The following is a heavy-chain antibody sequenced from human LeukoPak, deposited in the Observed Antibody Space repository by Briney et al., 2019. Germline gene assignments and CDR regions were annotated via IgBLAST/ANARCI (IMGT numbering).Heavy chain of an antibody. CDR1: GGTFGNYT. J-gene: IGHJ4*02. CDR3: ARVSNYDLLTGYFDF. D-gene: IGHD3-9*01. V-gene: IGHV1-69*13. CDR2: IIPAFGTA. Sequence: SVKVSCKASGGTFGNYTFTWVRQAPGQGLEWMGGIIPAFGTATYAQKFQGRVTITADESTSTGYMELSSLRSEDTAVYYCARVSNYDLLTGYFDFWGQGTLVTVSS.